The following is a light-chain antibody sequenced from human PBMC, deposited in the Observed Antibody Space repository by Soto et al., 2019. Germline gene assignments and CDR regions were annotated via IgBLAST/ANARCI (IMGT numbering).Light chain of an antibody. CDR1: SSDVGGYNY. V-gene: IGLV2-11*01. Sequence: QSALTQPRSVSGSPGQSVTISYTGTSSDVGGYNYVSWYQQHPGKAPKLMIYDVSKRPSGVPDRFSGSKSGNTASLTISGLQAEDEADYYCCSYAGSYTPHVVFGGGTKLTVL. CDR2: DVS. CDR3: CSYAGSYTPHVV. J-gene: IGLJ2*01.